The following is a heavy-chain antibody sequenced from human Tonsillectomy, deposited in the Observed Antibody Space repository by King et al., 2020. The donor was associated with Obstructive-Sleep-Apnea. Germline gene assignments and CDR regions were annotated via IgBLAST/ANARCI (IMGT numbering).Heavy chain of an antibody. CDR2: IKSKTDGGTT. CDR3: STRDCSRTSCHIGPYYYYQYAMDV. J-gene: IGHJ6*02. V-gene: IGHV3-15*02. CDR1: GFTFNNAW. D-gene: IGHD2-2*02. Sequence: DVQLVESGGALVKPGGSLRLSCAASGFTFNNAWMSWVRQAPGKGLEWVGRIKSKTDGGTTDYAAPVKHRFTISRDDSKNTLYLQMSSLKTEDTAVYYCSTRDCSRTSCHIGPYYYYQYAMDVWGQGTTVTVSS.